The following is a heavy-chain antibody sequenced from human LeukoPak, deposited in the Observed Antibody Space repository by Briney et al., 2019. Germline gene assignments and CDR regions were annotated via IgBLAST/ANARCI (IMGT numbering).Heavy chain of an antibody. CDR1: GGSISNYY. J-gene: IGHJ4*02. CDR3: ASSHPLGSNNDYYTPFDY. CDR2: MYYSGST. V-gene: IGHV4-59*01. D-gene: IGHD3-3*01. Sequence: SETLSLTCTVSGGSISNYYWSWIRQPPGKGLEWIGYMYYSGSTNYNPSLKSRVTISVDTSKDQFSLKLSSVTAADTAVYYCASSHPLGSNNDYYTPFDYWGQGTLVTVSS.